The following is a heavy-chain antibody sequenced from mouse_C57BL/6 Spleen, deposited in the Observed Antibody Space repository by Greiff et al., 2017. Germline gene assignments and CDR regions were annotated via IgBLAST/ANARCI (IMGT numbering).Heavy chain of an antibody. J-gene: IGHJ4*01. CDR2: IYPRSGNT. D-gene: IGHD1-1*01. Sequence: VQRVESGAELARPGASVKLSCKASGYTFTSYGISWVKQRTGQGLEWIGEIYPRSGNTYYNEKFKGKATLTADKSSSTAYMELRSLTSEDSAVYFCARPLRGDAMDYWGQGTSVTVSS. CDR1: GYTFTSYG. V-gene: IGHV1-81*01. CDR3: ARPLRGDAMDY.